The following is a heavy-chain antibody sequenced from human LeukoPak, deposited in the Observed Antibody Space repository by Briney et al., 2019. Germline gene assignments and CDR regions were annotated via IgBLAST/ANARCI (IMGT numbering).Heavy chain of an antibody. CDR2: ISSSGSPV. J-gene: IGHJ6*02. CDR1: KFIFSNYW. D-gene: IGHD4-11*01. V-gene: IGHV3-11*01. CDR3: AREPKNSNYYYYGMDV. Sequence: GGSLRLSCEASKFIFSNYWMSWVRQAPGKGLEWVSYISSSGSPVYYGDSVEGRFTISRDNAENSLYLQMNSLRVEDTAVYYCAREPKNSNYYYYGMDVWGQGTTVTVSS.